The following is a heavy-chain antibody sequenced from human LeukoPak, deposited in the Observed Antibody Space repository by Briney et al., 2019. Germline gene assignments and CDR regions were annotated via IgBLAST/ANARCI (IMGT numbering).Heavy chain of an antibody. CDR1: GGSISSYY. CDR3: ARETEKQWQY. CDR2: IYYSGST. V-gene: IGHV4-59*12. D-gene: IGHD6-19*01. J-gene: IGHJ4*03. Sequence: SETLSLTCTVSGGSISSYYWSWIRQPPGKGLEWIGYIYYSGSTNYNPSLKSRVTISVDTSKNQFSLKLSSVTAADTALYYCARETEKQWQYWGQGTVVTVSS.